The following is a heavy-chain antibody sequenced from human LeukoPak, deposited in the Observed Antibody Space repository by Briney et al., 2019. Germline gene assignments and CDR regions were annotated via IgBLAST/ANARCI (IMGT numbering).Heavy chain of an antibody. CDR1: GFTFSSYG. V-gene: IGHV3-30*03. CDR3: AREVTVSQAAFDI. Sequence: PGRSLRLSCAASGFTFSSYGMHWVRQAPGKGLEWVAVISYDGSNKYYADSVKGRFTISRDNSKNTLYLQMNSLRAEDTAVYYCAREVTVSQAAFDIWGQGTLVTVSS. D-gene: IGHD4-17*01. J-gene: IGHJ3*02. CDR2: ISYDGSNK.